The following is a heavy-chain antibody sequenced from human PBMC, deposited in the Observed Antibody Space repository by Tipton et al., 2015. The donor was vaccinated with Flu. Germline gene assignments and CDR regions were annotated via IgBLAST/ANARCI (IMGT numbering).Heavy chain of an antibody. J-gene: IGHJ5*02. Sequence: LRLSCAVSGGSIRSSTDYWGWIRQPPGKGLEWIGTIYSGGSTYYNPSLTSRVTISFDTSKNHFSLRLNSVTAADTAVYYCATTYGPFNWFDPWGQGTLVTVSS. CDR1: GGSIRSSTDY. CDR2: IYSGGST. CDR3: ATTYGPFNWFDP. V-gene: IGHV4-39*02. D-gene: IGHD3-10*01.